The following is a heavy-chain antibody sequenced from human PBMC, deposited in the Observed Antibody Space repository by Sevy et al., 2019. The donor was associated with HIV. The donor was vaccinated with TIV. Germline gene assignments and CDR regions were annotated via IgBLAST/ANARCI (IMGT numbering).Heavy chain of an antibody. CDR3: ARAISDSSSLRFDY. Sequence: GGSLRLSCAASGFTFSSNSMNWVRQAPGKGLEWVSYISSSSSTIYYADSVKGRFTISRDNAKNSLYLQMNSLRDEDTAVYYCARAISDSSSLRFDYWGQGTLVTVSS. J-gene: IGHJ4*02. D-gene: IGHD6-13*01. CDR1: GFTFSSNS. V-gene: IGHV3-48*02. CDR2: ISSSSSTI.